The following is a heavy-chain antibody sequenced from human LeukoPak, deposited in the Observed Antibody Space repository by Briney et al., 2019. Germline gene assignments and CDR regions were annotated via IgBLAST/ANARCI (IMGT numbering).Heavy chain of an antibody. D-gene: IGHD6-19*01. J-gene: IGHJ4*02. V-gene: IGHV3-33*06. CDR1: GFTFSSYG. CDR3: AKDRRGSGSIFDY. Sequence: GGSLRLSCAASGFTFSSYGMHWVRQAPGKGLEWVAVIWYDGSNKYYADSVKGRFTISRDNSKNTLYLQMNSLRAEDTAVYYCAKDRRGSGSIFDYWGQGTLVTVSS. CDR2: IWYDGSNK.